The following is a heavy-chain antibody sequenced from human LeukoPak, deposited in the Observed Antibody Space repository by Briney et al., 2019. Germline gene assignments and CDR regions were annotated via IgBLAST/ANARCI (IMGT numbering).Heavy chain of an antibody. Sequence: GGSLRLSCAASGFIFSNYWMSWVRQAPGKGLEWVANIKQDGSDKYYVDSVKGRFTISRDNGKNSLYLEMNSLRAEDTAMYYCARSMRRGSYDPWGKGALVTVSS. CDR2: IKQDGSDK. CDR1: GFIFSNYW. J-gene: IGHJ5*02. CDR3: ARSMRRGSYDP. V-gene: IGHV3-7*03. D-gene: IGHD3-16*01.